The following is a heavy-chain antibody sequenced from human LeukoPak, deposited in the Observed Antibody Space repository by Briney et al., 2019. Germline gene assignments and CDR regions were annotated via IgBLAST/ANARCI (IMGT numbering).Heavy chain of an antibody. J-gene: IGHJ4*02. V-gene: IGHV1-69*05. Sequence: SVKVSFKASGGTFSSYAISWVRQAPGQGLEWMGGIIPIFGTANYAQKFQGRVTITTDESTSTAYMELSSLRSEDTAVYYCARGTWDRQRWLQLYYFDYWGQGTLVTVSS. CDR2: IIPIFGTA. CDR1: GGTFSSYA. D-gene: IGHD5-24*01. CDR3: ARGTWDRQRWLQLYYFDY.